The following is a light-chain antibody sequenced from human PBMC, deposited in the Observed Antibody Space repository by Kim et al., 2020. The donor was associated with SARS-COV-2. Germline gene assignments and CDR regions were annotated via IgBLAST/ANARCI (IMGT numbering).Light chain of an antibody. CDR2: GAS. V-gene: IGKV3-20*01. CDR1: QGVNGRF. J-gene: IGKJ1*01. Sequence: SPVEGATLSCRASQGVNGRFLAWYQQKPGQAPRLLIDGASTRATGIPDRFSGSGSGTDFTLTISRLEPEDFAMYYCQQYDSSVWTFGQGTKVDFK. CDR3: QQYDSSVWT.